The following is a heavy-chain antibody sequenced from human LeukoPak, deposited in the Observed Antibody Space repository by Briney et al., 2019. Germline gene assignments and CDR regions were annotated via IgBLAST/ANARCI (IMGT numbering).Heavy chain of an antibody. Sequence: GSLGLSCAASGFTFSNYGMHWVRQAPGKGLEWVAFLRRDGSDKYYADSVKGRFTISRDNSKNTVYLQMNSLRPEDTAVYYCAKDHSQNFDYWGQGTLVTVSS. V-gene: IGHV3-30*02. CDR3: AKDHSQNFDY. CDR1: GFTFSNYG. J-gene: IGHJ4*02. D-gene: IGHD5-18*01. CDR2: LRRDGSDK.